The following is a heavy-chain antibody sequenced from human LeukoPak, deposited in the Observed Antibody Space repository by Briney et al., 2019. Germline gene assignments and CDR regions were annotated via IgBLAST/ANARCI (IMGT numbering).Heavy chain of an antibody. J-gene: IGHJ4*02. Sequence: SQTLSLTCAVSGGSISSGGYSWSWIRQPPGKGLEWIGYIYHSGSTYYNPSLKSRVTISVDRSKNQFSLKLSSVTAADTAVYYCARDDYGEFDYWGQGTLVTVSS. CDR1: GGSISSGGYS. V-gene: IGHV4-30-2*01. CDR2: IYHSGST. D-gene: IGHD4-17*01. CDR3: ARDDYGEFDY.